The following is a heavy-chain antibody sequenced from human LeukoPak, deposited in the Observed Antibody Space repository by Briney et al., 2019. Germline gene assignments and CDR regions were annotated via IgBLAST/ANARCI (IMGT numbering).Heavy chain of an antibody. CDR3: ARKYCSSTSCYLGY. CDR2: INHSGST. D-gene: IGHD2-2*01. Sequence: SETLSLTCAVYGGSFSGYYWSWIRQPPGKGLEWIGEINHSGSTNYNPSLKSRVTISVDTSKNQFSLKLSSVTAADTAVYYCARKYCSSTSCYLGYWGQGTVVTVSS. CDR1: GGSFSGYY. J-gene: IGHJ4*02. V-gene: IGHV4-34*01.